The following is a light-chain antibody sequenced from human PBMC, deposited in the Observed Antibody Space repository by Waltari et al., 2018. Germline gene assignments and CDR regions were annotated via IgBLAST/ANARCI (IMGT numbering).Light chain of an antibody. CDR3: QQYYSTPLT. Sequence: DIVMTQSPDSLAVSLGERATINCKSSQSVLYTFNNKNYLAWYHQKPGQPPKLLINWASSRESGVPDRFSGSGSETDLTLTISSLQAEDVAVYYCQQYYSTPLTFGGGTKLEIK. CDR1: QSVLYTFNNKNY. CDR2: WAS. V-gene: IGKV4-1*01. J-gene: IGKJ4*01.